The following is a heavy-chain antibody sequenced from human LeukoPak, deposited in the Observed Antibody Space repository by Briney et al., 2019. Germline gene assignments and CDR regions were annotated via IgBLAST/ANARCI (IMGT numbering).Heavy chain of an antibody. V-gene: IGHV3-7*01. Sequence: GGSLRLSCAASGFTFSSYWMTWVRQAPGKGLEWVANMNQDGSKIYYVDSVKGRLTISRDNAKQSLYLQMDSLRAEDTAVYYCVRDKGGLLRVFDYWGQGTLVTVSS. CDR2: MNQDGSKI. J-gene: IGHJ4*02. D-gene: IGHD3-10*01. CDR1: GFTFSSYW. CDR3: VRDKGGLLRVFDY.